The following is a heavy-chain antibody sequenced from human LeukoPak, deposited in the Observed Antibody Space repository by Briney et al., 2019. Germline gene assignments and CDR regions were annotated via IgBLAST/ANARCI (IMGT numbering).Heavy chain of an antibody. Sequence: ASVKVSCKAPGGTFSSYAISWVRQAPGQGLEWMGGIIPIFGTANYAQKFQGRVTITADESTSTAYMELSSLRSEDTAVYYCARTPSEMVLTGYYFDYWGQGTLVTVSS. CDR1: GGTFSSYA. CDR3: ARTPSEMVLTGYYFDY. J-gene: IGHJ4*02. CDR2: IIPIFGTA. D-gene: IGHD5-24*01. V-gene: IGHV1-69*13.